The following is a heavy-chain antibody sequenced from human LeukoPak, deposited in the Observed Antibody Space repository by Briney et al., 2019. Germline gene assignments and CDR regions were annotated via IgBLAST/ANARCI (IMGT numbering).Heavy chain of an antibody. J-gene: IGHJ4*02. CDR2: INWNGGST. V-gene: IGHV3-20*04. CDR1: GFTFEDHG. CDR3: AGGDRNGWYFDY. D-gene: IGHD6-19*01. Sequence: PGGSLRLSCAASGFTFEDHGMSWVRQSPGKGLEWVSGINWNGGSTGYGDSVKGRFTISRDNAKNSLYLQMNSLRAEDTALYYCAGGDRNGWYFDYWGQGILVTVSS.